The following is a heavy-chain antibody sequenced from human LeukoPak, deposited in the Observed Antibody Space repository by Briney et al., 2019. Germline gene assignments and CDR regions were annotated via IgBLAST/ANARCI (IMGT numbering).Heavy chain of an antibody. J-gene: IGHJ5*02. Sequence: SETLSLTCTVSGGSISSSSDYWGWIRQPPGKGLEWIGSMYYSGSTYPNPSLKSRVTISVDTSKNQFSLKLSSVTAADTAVYYCARGFLRFLEWLRVSQTNNWFDPWGQGTLVTVSS. CDR3: ARGFLRFLEWLRVSQTNNWFDP. V-gene: IGHV4-39*07. CDR1: GGSISSSSDY. D-gene: IGHD3-3*01. CDR2: MYYSGST.